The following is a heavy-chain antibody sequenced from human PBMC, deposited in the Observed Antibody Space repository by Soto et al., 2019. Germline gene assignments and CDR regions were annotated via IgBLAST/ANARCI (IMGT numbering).Heavy chain of an antibody. J-gene: IGHJ4*02. V-gene: IGHV3-23*01. CDR1: GFNCIDYA. CDR3: AKDRRAGGNSAFYFDF. CDR2: ISATVVGT. D-gene: IGHD3-16*01. Sequence: GGALSLSFSCSGFNCIDYAMTWVRPSPGEVLEGVSLISATVVGTYYADSVRGLFSISRYNCHNTLYLHVHSLPAEDTAVYYSAKDRRAGGNSAFYFDFWGQGAQVTVSS.